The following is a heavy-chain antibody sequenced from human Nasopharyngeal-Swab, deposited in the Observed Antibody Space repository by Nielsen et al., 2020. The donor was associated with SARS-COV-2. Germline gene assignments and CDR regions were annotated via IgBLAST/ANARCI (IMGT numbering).Heavy chain of an antibody. CDR3: ARDGSSGWYFDY. CDR2: IYHSGST. D-gene: IGHD6-19*01. CDR1: GGSISSSNW. V-gene: IGHV4-4*02. Sequence: SETLSLTCAASGGSISSSNWWSWVRLPPGKGLEWIGEIYHSGSTNYNPSLKSRVTISVDKSKNQFSLKLSSVTAADTAVYYCARDGSSGWYFDYWGQGTLVTVSS. J-gene: IGHJ4*02.